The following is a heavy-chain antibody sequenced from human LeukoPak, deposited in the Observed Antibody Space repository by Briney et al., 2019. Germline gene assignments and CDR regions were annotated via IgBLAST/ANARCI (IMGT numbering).Heavy chain of an antibody. CDR1: GFTFSSYA. Sequence: GESLKISCAASGFTFSSYAMSWVRQAPGKGLEWVSAISGSGGSTYYADSVKGRFTISRDNSKNTLYLQMNSLRAEDTAVYYCAKDPGKTVTHSSIYFDYWGQGTLVTVSS. J-gene: IGHJ4*02. D-gene: IGHD4-17*01. CDR2: ISGSGGST. V-gene: IGHV3-23*01. CDR3: AKDPGKTVTHSSIYFDY.